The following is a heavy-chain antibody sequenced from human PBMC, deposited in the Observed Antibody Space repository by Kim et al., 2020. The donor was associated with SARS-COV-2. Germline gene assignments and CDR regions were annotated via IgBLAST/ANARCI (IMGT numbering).Heavy chain of an antibody. J-gene: IGHJ4*02. D-gene: IGHD5-12*01. CDR3: AGYYGGYGAGYFDY. Sequence: ANTVKGRFTSSRDNAKNALYLEMNSLRAEDTAVYYCAGYYGGYGAGYFDYWGQGTLVTVSS. V-gene: IGHV3-21*04.